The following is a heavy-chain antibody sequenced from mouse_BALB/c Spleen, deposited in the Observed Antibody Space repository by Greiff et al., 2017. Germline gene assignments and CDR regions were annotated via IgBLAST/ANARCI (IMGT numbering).Heavy chain of an antibody. Sequence: QVQLKESGPGLVAPSQSLSITCTVSGFSLTSYGVHWVRQPPGKGLEWLGVIWAGGSTNYNSALMSRLSISKDNSKSQVFLKMNSLQTEDTAMYYCASHRYDERAWFAYWGQGTLVTVSA. CDR3: ASHRYDERAWFAY. D-gene: IGHD2-14*01. CDR2: IWAGGST. CDR1: GFSLTSYG. V-gene: IGHV2-9*02. J-gene: IGHJ3*01.